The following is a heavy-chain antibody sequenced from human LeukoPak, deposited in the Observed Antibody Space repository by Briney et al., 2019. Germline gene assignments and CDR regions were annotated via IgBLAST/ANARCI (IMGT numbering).Heavy chain of an antibody. V-gene: IGHV4-4*02. CDR1: GGSISSSNW. CDR3: ARGGSYSIDY. D-gene: IGHD1-26*01. CDR2: IYHSGSA. Sequence: SETLSLTCAVSGGSISSSNWWSWVRQPPGKGLEWIGEIYHSGSANYNPSLKSRVIISLDKSKNQFSLELSSVTAADTAVYYCARGGSYSIDYWGQGTLVTVSS. J-gene: IGHJ4*02.